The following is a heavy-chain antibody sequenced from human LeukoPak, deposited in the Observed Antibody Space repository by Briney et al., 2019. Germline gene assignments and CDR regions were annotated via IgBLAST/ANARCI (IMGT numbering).Heavy chain of an antibody. J-gene: IGHJ4*02. CDR2: ISGDSDYR. V-gene: IGHV3-21*01. CDR1: GFTFSTYS. CDR3: VRGSRSDRQTY. Sequence: KTGGSLRLSCAASGFTFSTYSMNWVRQAPGKGLQWVSSISGDSDYRYYADSVKGRFTISRDNAKNSLYLQMNSLRAEDTAVYYCVRGSRSDRQTYWGQGILVTVSS.